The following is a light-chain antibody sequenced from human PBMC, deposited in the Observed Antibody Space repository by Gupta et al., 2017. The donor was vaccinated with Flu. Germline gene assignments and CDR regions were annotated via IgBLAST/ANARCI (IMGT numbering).Light chain of an antibody. V-gene: IGLV3-25*02. Sequence: YELTQPRSVSVSPGQTTTITCSGDELLTQYAYWYQQKAGQAPVLIIYQDNKRAAGTPERFSGSSSGTIATLTISGVQAGDEADYYCQSSDNTVTSTVFGGGTKLTV. CDR1: ELLTQY. CDR2: QDN. J-gene: IGLJ2*01. CDR3: QSSDNTVTSTV.